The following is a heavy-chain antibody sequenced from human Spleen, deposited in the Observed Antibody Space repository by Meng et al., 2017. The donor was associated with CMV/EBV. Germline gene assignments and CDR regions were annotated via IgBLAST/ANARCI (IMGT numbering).Heavy chain of an antibody. J-gene: IGHJ6*02. CDR1: GVSISSYY. V-gene: IGHV4-59*01. D-gene: IGHD1-1*01. CDR3: ARFSATGAYYYGMDV. Sequence: ESLKISCTVSGVSISSYYWTWIRQPPGKGLEWIGYVYYSGSTNYNPSLKSRVTISVDTSKNQFSLRLSSVTTADTAVYFCARFSATGAYYYGMDVWGQGTTVTVSS. CDR2: VYYSGST.